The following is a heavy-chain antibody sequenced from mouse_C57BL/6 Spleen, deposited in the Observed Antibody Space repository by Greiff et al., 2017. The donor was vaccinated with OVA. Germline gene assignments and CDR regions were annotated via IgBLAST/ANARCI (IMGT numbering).Heavy chain of an antibody. V-gene: IGHV14-1*01. CDR3: TTTTTVPSYGGY. CDR2: IDPEDGDT. D-gene: IGHD1-1*01. Sequence: VTLKVSGAELVRPGASVKLSCTASGFNIKDYYMHWVKQRPEQGLEWIGRIDPEDGDTEYAPKFQGKATMTADTSSNTAYLQLSSLTSEDTAVYYCTTTTTVPSYGGYWGQGTTLTVSS. CDR1: GFNIKDYY. J-gene: IGHJ2*01.